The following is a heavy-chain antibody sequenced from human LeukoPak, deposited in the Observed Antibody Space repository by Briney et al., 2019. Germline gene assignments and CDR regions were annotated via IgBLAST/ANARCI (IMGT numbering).Heavy chain of an antibody. J-gene: IGHJ3*02. CDR2: ISSSSSYI. CDR1: GFTFSSYW. V-gene: IGHV3-21*01. CDR3: ARDEGIAAAGDAFDI. D-gene: IGHD6-13*01. Sequence: PGGSLRLSCAASGFTFSSYWMSWVRQAPGKGLEWVSSISSSSSYIYYADSVKGRFTISRDNAKNSLYLQMNSLRAEDTAVYYCARDEGIAAAGDAFDIWGQGTMVTVSS.